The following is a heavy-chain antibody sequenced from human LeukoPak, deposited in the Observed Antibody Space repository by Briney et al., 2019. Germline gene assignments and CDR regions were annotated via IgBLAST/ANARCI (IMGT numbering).Heavy chain of an antibody. CDR2: ISSSSSYI. V-gene: IGHV3-21*01. D-gene: IGHD2-8*01. CDR3: ARDGYCTNGVCSIFDY. J-gene: IGHJ4*02. Sequence: PGGSLRLSCAASGFTFSSYSMNWVRQAPGKGLEWVSSISSSSSYIYYADSVKGRFTISRDNAKNSLYLQMNSLRAEDTAVYYCARDGYCTNGVCSIFDYWGQGTLVTVSS. CDR1: GFTFSSYS.